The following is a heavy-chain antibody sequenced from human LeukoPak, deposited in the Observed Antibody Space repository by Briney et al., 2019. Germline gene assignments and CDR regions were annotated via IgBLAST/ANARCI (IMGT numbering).Heavy chain of an antibody. J-gene: IGHJ6*02. D-gene: IGHD1-26*01. Sequence: PGGSLRLSCAASGFTFSAWYISWIRQAPGKGLEWVSYITPSGDSTYYGDSVKGRFTISRDNAKNSVSLHMNSLRTEDTAVYYCASLWELLPFYYYYGMDVWGQGTTVTVSS. V-gene: IGHV3-11*01. CDR1: GFTFSAWY. CDR3: ASLWELLPFYYYYGMDV. CDR2: ITPSGDST.